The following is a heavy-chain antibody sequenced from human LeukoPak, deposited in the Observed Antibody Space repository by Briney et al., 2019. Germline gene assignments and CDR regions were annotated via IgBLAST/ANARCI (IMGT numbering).Heavy chain of an antibody. CDR2: IYYSGST. V-gene: IGHV4-31*02. D-gene: IGHD3-10*01. Sequence: LRLSCAASGFTLSDYYLTWIRQPPGKGLEWIGYIYYSGSTYYNPSLKSRVTISVDTSKNQFSLKLSSVTAADTAVYYCARVAYGSGVNWFDPWGQGTLVTVSS. CDR1: GFTLSDYY. J-gene: IGHJ5*02. CDR3: ARVAYGSGVNWFDP.